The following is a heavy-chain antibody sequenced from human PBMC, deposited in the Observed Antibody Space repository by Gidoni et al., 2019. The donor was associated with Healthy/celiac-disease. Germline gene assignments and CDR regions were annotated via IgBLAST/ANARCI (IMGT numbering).Heavy chain of an antibody. Sequence: QVQLVASGVGVVQPGRSLSLSCAASGFTFSSYAMHWVRQAPGKGLEWVAVISYDGSNKYDADSGKGRFTIARDNSKNTLYLQMNSLRAEDTAVYYCARGKGRGDGYSYGYFDYWGQGTLVTVSS. CDR2: ISYDGSNK. CDR1: GFTFSSYA. J-gene: IGHJ4*02. CDR3: ARGKGRGDGYSYGYFDY. V-gene: IGHV3-30-3*01. D-gene: IGHD5-18*01.